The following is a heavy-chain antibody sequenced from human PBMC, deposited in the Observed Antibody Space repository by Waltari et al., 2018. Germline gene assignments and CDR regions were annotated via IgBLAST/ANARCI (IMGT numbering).Heavy chain of an antibody. J-gene: IGHJ2*01. D-gene: IGHD3-3*01. Sequence: VQLVESGGGLVQPGRSLRLSCAASGFTFDDYAMHWVRQAPGKGLEWIGEINHSGSTNYNPSLKSRVTISVDTSKNQFSLKLSSVTAADTAVYYCARVVWGFGVRRVNWYFDLWGRGTLVTVSS. V-gene: IGHV4-34*01. CDR2: INHSGST. CDR3: ARVVWGFGVRRVNWYFDL. CDR1: GFTFDDYA.